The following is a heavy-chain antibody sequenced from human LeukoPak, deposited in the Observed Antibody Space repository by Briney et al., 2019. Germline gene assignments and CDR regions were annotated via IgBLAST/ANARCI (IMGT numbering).Heavy chain of an antibody. CDR1: GYTFTVYY. J-gene: IGHJ5*02. Sequence: ASVKVSCKASGYTFTVYYMYWVRQAPGQGLEWMGRINPNSGDTDYAQNIQGRVTMTRDTSISTAYMELTNLRSDDTAVYYCARGYCSGGTCYLVENWFDPWGQGTLVTVSS. CDR2: INPNSGDT. V-gene: IGHV1-2*06. CDR3: ARGYCSGGTCYLVENWFDP. D-gene: IGHD2-15*01.